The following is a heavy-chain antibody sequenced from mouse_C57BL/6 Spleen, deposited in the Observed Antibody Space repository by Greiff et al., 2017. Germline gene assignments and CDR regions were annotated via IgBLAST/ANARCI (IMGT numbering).Heavy chain of an antibody. J-gene: IGHJ4*01. Sequence: VQLQQSGAELVRPGASVTLSCKASGYTFTDYEMHWVKQTPVHGLEWIGAIDPETGGTAYNQKFKGKAILTADKSSSTAYMELRSLTSEDSAVYYCTRPYYYGTLFYYAMDYWGQGTSVTVSS. V-gene: IGHV1-15*01. D-gene: IGHD1-1*01. CDR1: GYTFTDYE. CDR3: TRPYYYGTLFYYAMDY. CDR2: IDPETGGT.